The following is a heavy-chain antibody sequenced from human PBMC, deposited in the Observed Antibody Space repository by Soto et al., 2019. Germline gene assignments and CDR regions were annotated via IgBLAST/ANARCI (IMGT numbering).Heavy chain of an antibody. CDR1: GGSISSGGYY. CDR2: IYYSGST. CDR3: AIGVVPAVIPQGYFQH. J-gene: IGHJ1*01. D-gene: IGHD2-2*01. Sequence: QVQLQESGPGLVKPSQTLSLTCTVSGGSISSGGYYWSWIRQHPGKGLEWIGYIYYSGSTYYNPSLKRRVTISVDTSKNQFSLKLSSVTAADTAVYYCAIGVVPAVIPQGYFQHWGQGTLVTVSS. V-gene: IGHV4-31*03.